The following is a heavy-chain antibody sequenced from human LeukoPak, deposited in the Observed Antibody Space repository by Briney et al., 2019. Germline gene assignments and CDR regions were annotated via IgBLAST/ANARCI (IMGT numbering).Heavy chain of an antibody. Sequence: PSETLSLTCAVSGGSISSNLWWSWVRQPPGMGLEWIGEIYHNGATNYNPSLKSRVTISIDKSKSQFSLKLSSVTAADTAVYYCARGSNYYDSGKGWFDPWGQGTLVTVSS. J-gene: IGHJ5*02. CDR2: IYHNGAT. V-gene: IGHV4-4*02. CDR3: ARGSNYYDSGKGWFDP. CDR1: GGSISSNLW. D-gene: IGHD3-10*01.